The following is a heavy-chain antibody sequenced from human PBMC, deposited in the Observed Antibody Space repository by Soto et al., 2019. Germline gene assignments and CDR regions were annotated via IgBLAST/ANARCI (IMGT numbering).Heavy chain of an antibody. CDR3: AREVIFGVVIIRMDV. CDR2: INPSGGST. J-gene: IGHJ6*02. Sequence: ASVKVSCKASGYTFTSYYMHWVRQAPGQGLEWMGIINPSGGSTSYAQKFQGRVTMTRDTSTSTVYMELSGLRSEDTAVYYCAREVIFGVVIIRMDVWGQGPTVTVSS. CDR1: GYTFTSYY. D-gene: IGHD3-3*02. V-gene: IGHV1-46*01.